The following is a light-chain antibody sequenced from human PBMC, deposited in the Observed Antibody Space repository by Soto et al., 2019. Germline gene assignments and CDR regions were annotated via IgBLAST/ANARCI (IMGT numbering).Light chain of an antibody. CDR1: QSVSSSY. CDR3: RQYGSSPPWT. J-gene: IGKJ1*01. V-gene: IGKV3-20*01. CDR2: GAS. Sequence: EIVLTQSPGPLALSPGERATLSCRARQSVSSSYLAWYQQKPGQAPRLLIYGASSRATGIPDRFSGSGSGADFALPISSLQPEDFAVYYCRQYGSSPPWTFGQGTKVEIK.